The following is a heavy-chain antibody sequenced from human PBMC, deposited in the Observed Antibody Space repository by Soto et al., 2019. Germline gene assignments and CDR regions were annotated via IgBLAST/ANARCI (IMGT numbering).Heavy chain of an antibody. J-gene: IGHJ4*02. V-gene: IGHV1-46*01. Sequence: ASVKVSCKASGYTFTSYYMHWVRQAPGQGLEWMGIINPSGGSTSYAQKFQGRVTMTLXXXXTXVXMXLXNXSPDXTAVYYCGRGRSGQMVVFYWGQGTPVTVSS. CDR1: GYTFTSYY. CDR2: INPSGGST. D-gene: IGHD1-26*01. CDR3: GRGRSGQMVVFY.